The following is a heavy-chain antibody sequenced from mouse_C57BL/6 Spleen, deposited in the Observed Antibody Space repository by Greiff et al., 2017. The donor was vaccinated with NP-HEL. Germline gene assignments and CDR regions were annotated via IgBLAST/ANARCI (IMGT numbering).Heavy chain of an antibody. D-gene: IGHD1-1*01. J-gene: IGHJ2*01. CDR3: ARWGGSSYFDY. CDR2: IRPNSGST. V-gene: IGHV1-64*01. Sequence: VQLQQPGAELVKPGASVKLSCKASGYTFTSYWMHWVKQRPGQGLEWIGMIRPNSGSTNYNEKFKSKATLTVDQSSSTAYLQLSSLPSDDSAVYYCARWGGSSYFDYWGQGTTLTVSS. CDR1: GYTFTSYW.